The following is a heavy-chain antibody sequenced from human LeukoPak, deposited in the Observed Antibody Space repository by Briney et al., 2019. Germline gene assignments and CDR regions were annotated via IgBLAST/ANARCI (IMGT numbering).Heavy chain of an antibody. V-gene: IGHV4-59*08. D-gene: IGHD1-26*01. CDR3: ARGGSPRFDY. CDR2: IYYSGSS. J-gene: IGHJ4*02. CDR1: GDSISPYF. Sequence: SETLSLTCTVSGDSISPYFWSWIRQPPGKGLEWIGYIYYSGSSNYNPSLKSRVTMSVDTSKNQFSLNLTSVTAADTAVYYCARGGSPRFDYWGQGTLVTVSS.